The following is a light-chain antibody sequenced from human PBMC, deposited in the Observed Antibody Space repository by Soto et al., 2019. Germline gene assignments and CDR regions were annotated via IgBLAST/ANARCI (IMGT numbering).Light chain of an antibody. V-gene: IGKV3-20*01. J-gene: IGKJ1*01. Sequence: EIVLTQSPGTLSLSPGERATLSCRASQSVSSYLAWYQQKPGQAPRLLIYGASSRATGIPDRFGGSGSGTDFTLTISRLEPEDFAVYYCQQYGSPSRTFGQGTKVEIK. CDR3: QQYGSPSRT. CDR2: GAS. CDR1: QSVSSY.